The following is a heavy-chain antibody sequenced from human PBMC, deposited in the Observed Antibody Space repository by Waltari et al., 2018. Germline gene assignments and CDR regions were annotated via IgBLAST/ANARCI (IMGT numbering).Heavy chain of an antibody. D-gene: IGHD3-3*01. J-gene: IGHJ4*02. V-gene: IGHV3-33*01. Sequence: QVQLVESGGGVVQPGRSLRLSCAASGFTFSSYGMHWVRQAPGKGLEWVAVIWYDGSNKYYADSVKGRFTISRDNSKNTLYLQMNSLRAEDTAVYYCARGVRYYDFWSGYYWGQGTLVTVSS. CDR1: GFTFSSYG. CDR3: ARGVRYYDFWSGYY. CDR2: IWYDGSNK.